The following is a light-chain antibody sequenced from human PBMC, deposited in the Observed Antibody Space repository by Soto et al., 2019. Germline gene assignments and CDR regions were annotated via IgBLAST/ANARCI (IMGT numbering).Light chain of an antibody. Sequence: QSALTQPPSASGSPGQSVTISCTGTSSDVGGYPFVSWYQQHPGKAPKVLIYDVNKRPSGVPDRFSGSKSGNTASLTVSGLQAEDEADYYCCSYAGSPRYVFGTGTKVTVL. V-gene: IGLV2-8*01. CDR3: CSYAGSPRYV. J-gene: IGLJ1*01. CDR2: DVN. CDR1: SSDVGGYPF.